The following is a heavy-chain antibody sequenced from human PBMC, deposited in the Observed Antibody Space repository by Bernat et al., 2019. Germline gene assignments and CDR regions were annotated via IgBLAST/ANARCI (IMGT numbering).Heavy chain of an antibody. J-gene: IGHJ4*02. CDR2: INSDGNST. CDR1: GFTFSSYW. V-gene: IGHV3-74*01. CDR3: IGGAPFDY. Sequence: EVQLVESGGGLVQPGGSLRLSCAASGFTFSSYWMHWVRRAAGKGLVWVSRINSDGNSTSYADAVKGRFTISRDNAKNTLFLQMNSLRAEDTAVYYCIGGAPFDYWGQGTLVTVSS.